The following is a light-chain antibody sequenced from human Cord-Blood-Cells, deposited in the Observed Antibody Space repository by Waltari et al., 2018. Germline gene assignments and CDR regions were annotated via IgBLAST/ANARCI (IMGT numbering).Light chain of an antibody. CDR1: SSDVGDYNY. Sequence: SALTQPPSASGSPGQSVTISCTGTSSDVGDYNYVSWYQQHPGKAPKLMIYEVSKRPSGVPDRFSGSKSGNTASLTVSGLQAEDEADYYCSSYAGSNNFDVFGTGTKVTVL. CDR2: EVS. V-gene: IGLV2-8*01. J-gene: IGLJ1*01. CDR3: SSYAGSNNFDV.